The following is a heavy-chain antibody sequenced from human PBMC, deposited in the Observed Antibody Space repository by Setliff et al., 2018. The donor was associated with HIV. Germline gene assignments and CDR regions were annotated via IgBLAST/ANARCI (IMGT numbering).Heavy chain of an antibody. Sequence: SETLSLTCNVSGVSISAYYWSWIRQPPGKGLEWVGYVYYGGVTNYNPSLKSRLTISVDTSKNQFSLTLSSVTAADTAFYYCAYSTGWYYFDYWGHGTLVTVSS. CDR3: AYSTGWYYFDY. V-gene: IGHV4-59*01. CDR1: GVSISAYY. D-gene: IGHD6-19*01. J-gene: IGHJ4*01. CDR2: VYYGGVT.